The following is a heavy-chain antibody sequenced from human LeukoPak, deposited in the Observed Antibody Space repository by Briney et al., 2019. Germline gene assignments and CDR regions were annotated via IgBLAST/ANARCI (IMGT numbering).Heavy chain of an antibody. D-gene: IGHD3-3*01. CDR1: GYTFTGYY. Sequence: ASVKVSCKASGYTFTGYYMHWARQAPGQGLEWMGWINPNSGGTNYAQKFQGRVTMTRDTSISTAYMELSRLRSDDTAVYYCARAYYDFWSGFLSFDYWGQGTLVTVSS. CDR3: ARAYYDFWSGFLSFDY. J-gene: IGHJ4*02. V-gene: IGHV1-2*02. CDR2: INPNSGGT.